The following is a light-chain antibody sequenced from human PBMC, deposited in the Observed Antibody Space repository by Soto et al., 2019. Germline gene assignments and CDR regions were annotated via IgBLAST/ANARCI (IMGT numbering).Light chain of an antibody. J-gene: IGKJ1*01. CDR2: GAS. CDR1: QSVSSN. V-gene: IGKV3-15*01. Sequence: EIVMTQSPATLSVSPLERATLSCIASQSVSSNLAWYQQKPGQAPRLLIYGASTRATGIPARFSGSGSGTEFTLTISSLQSEDFAVYYCQQYNNWPRTFGQGTKV. CDR3: QQYNNWPRT.